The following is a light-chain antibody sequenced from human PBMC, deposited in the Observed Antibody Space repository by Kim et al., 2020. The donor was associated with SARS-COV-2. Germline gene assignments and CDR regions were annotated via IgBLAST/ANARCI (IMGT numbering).Light chain of an antibody. J-gene: IGKJ1*01. Sequence: EIVMTQYPATLSVSPGERATLSCRASQSVSSNLAWYQQTPGQAPRLLIYGASTRATGIPARFSGSGSGTEFTLTISSLQSEDFAVYYCQQYNNWWTFGQGTKVDIK. CDR3: QQYNNWWT. CDR1: QSVSSN. V-gene: IGKV3-15*01. CDR2: GAS.